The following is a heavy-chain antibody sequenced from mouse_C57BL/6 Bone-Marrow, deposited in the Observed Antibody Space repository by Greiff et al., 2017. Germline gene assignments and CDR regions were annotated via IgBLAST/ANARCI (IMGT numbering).Heavy chain of an antibody. V-gene: IGHV5-15*01. CDR2: ISNLAYSI. CDR1: GFTFSDYG. J-gene: IGHJ3*01. D-gene: IGHD4-1*01. Sequence: EVKLVESGGGLVQPGGSLKLSCAASGFTFSDYGMAWVAFISNLAYSIYYADTVTGRFTISRENAKNTLYLEMSSLRSEDTAMYYCASEGTGAAWFAYWGQGTRVTVSA. CDR3: ASEGTGAAWFAY.